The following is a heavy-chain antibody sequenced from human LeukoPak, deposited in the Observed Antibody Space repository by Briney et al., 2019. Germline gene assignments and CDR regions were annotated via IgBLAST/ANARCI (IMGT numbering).Heavy chain of an antibody. CDR3: ARGEENYDILTGYY. CDR2: INAGNGNT. V-gene: IGHV1-3*01. CDR1: GGTFSSYA. Sequence: ASVTVSCKASGGTFSSYAISWVRQAPGQRLEWMGWINAGNGNTKYSQKFQGRVTITRDTPASTAYMELSNLRSEDTAVYYCARGEENYDILTGYYWGQGSLVTVSS. J-gene: IGHJ4*02. D-gene: IGHD3-9*01.